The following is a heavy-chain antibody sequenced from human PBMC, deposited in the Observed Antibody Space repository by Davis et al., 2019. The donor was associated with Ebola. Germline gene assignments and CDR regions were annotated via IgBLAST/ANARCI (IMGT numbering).Heavy chain of an antibody. D-gene: IGHD3-10*01. CDR2: INHSGST. J-gene: IGHJ4*02. CDR1: GGSISSSSYY. V-gene: IGHV4-39*07. CDR3: ARVRYYGSGSPIDY. Sequence: MPGGSLRLSCTVSGGSISSSSYYWSWIRQPPGKGLEWIGEINHSGSTNYNPSLKSRVTISVDTSKNQFSLKLSSVTAADTAVYYCARVRYYGSGSPIDYWGQGTLVTVSS.